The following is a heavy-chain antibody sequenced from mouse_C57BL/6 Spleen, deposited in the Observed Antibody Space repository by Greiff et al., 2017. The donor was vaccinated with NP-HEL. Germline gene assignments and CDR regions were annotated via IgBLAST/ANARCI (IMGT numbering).Heavy chain of an antibody. J-gene: IGHJ1*03. V-gene: IGHV1-52*01. Sequence: VQLQQPGAELVRPGSSVKLSCKASGYTFTSYWMHWVKQRPIQGLEWIGNIDPSDSETHYNQKFKDKATLTVDKSSSTAYMQLSSLTSEDSAVYYCARKGLTYWYFDVWGTGTTVTVSS. CDR2: IDPSDSET. CDR3: ARKGLTYWYFDV. D-gene: IGHD4-1*01. CDR1: GYTFTSYW.